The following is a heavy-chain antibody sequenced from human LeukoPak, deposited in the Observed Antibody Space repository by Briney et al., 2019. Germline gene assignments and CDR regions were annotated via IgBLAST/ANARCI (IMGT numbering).Heavy chain of an antibody. J-gene: IGHJ4*02. CDR1: GFTVSSNY. D-gene: IGHD3-3*01. Sequence: PGGSLRLSCAASGFTVSSNYMSWVRQAPGKGLEWVSVLYSGGNTYYADSVKGRFTVSRDSSKNTLYLQMNSLRAEDTAVYYCARDRSGYYYFDYWGQGTLVTVSS. CDR2: LYSGGNT. V-gene: IGHV3-66*01. CDR3: ARDRSGYYYFDY.